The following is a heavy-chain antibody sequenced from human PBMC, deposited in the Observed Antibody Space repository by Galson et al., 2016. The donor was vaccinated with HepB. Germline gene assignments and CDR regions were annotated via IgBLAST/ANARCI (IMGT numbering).Heavy chain of an antibody. CDR2: IFDTGNT. J-gene: IGHJ6*02. Sequence: LSLTCTVSGGSISSSSYCWGWIRQPPGKGLEWIGTIFDTGNTYHNPSLKSRVGISVDTSKNQFFLRLSSVTAADTAVYYCARGPYYYYSSGYYYYYNGMDVWGQGTTVTVSS. CDR1: GGSISSSSYC. V-gene: IGHV4-39*01. D-gene: IGHD3-22*01. CDR3: ARGPYYYYSSGYYYYYNGMDV.